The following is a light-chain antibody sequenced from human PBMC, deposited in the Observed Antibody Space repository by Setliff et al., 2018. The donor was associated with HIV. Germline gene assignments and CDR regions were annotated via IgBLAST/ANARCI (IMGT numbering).Light chain of an antibody. CDR2: EVS. CDR3: CSYAGSNTYV. J-gene: IGLJ1*01. Sequence: QSALTQPASVSGSPGQSITISCTGTSSDVGSYNLVSWYQQHPGKAPKLMSYEVSRRPSGVSNRLSGSKSGNTASLTISGLQAEDEADYYCCSYAGSNTYVFGAGTKSPS. V-gene: IGLV2-23*02. CDR1: SSDVGSYNL.